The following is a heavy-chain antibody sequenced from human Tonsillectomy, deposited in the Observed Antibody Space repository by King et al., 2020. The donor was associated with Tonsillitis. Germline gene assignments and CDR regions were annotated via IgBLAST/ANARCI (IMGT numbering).Heavy chain of an antibody. D-gene: IGHD5-18*01. J-gene: IGHJ6*02. CDR1: GFTFSNYG. CDR3: AKDRGDVDPGSYGMDV. CDR2: TSYDGSNK. Sequence: VQLVESGGGVVQPGRSLRLSCAASGFTFSNYGMHWVRRAPGKGLEWVAVTSYDGSNKYYADSVRGRFTLSRDNSENTLYLQMNSLRAEDTAVYYCAKDRGDVDPGSYGMDVWGQGTTVTVSS. V-gene: IGHV3-30*18.